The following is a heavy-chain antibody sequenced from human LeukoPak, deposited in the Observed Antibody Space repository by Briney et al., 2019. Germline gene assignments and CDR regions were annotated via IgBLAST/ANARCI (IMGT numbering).Heavy chain of an antibody. V-gene: IGHV4-59*01. CDR1: GGSISSYY. D-gene: IGHD6-13*01. CDR3: ARVPNLLWGSSWYFDY. J-gene: IGHJ4*02. Sequence: SETLSLTCTVSGGSISSYYWTWIRQPPGKGLEWIGYMYYSGSSDYNPSLKSRVSISVDTSKNQFSLKLSSVTAADTAVYYCARVPNLLWGSSWYFDYWGQGAPVTVSS. CDR2: MYYSGSS.